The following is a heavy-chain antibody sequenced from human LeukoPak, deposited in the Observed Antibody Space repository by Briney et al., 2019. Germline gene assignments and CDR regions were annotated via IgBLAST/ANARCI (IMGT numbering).Heavy chain of an antibody. CDR3: ARVRSAAATGFHFDY. Sequence: SETLSLTCTVSGGSISSYYWSWIRQPAGKGLEWLGCIYTSGSTSYNPSLTTRVTLSVDTSKNQFSLKLNSVTAADTAVYYCARVRSAAATGFHFDYWGQGTLLTVSS. V-gene: IGHV4-4*07. D-gene: IGHD6-13*01. CDR1: GGSISSYY. CDR2: IYTSGST. J-gene: IGHJ4*02.